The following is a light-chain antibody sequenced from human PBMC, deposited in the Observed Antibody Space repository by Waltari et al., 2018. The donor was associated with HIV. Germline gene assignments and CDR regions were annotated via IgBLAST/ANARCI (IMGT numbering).Light chain of an antibody. CDR1: SGNIASYY. CDR3: QSYYLTNVV. J-gene: IGLJ2*01. Sequence: NFMLTQPHSVSESPGKTVTISCTRSSGNIASYYVQWYQQRPDSAPTPVIYEDNKRPPGVPDRFSGSIDSSSNSASLTISGLKTEDEADYYCQSYYLTNVVFGGGTKLTVL. V-gene: IGLV6-57*04. CDR2: EDN.